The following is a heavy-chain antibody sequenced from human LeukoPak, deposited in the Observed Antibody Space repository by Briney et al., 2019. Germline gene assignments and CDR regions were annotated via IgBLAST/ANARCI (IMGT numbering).Heavy chain of an antibody. Sequence: PSETLSLTCTVSGGSISTYYWSWIRQPPGKGLEWIGYIFYSGSTNYNPSLKSRVTTSVDTSKNQFSLNLSSVTAADTAVYYCASPIIVGGTLIDYWGQGTLVTVSS. CDR3: ASPIIVGGTLIDY. D-gene: IGHD1-26*01. CDR1: GGSISTYY. V-gene: IGHV4-59*01. CDR2: IFYSGST. J-gene: IGHJ4*02.